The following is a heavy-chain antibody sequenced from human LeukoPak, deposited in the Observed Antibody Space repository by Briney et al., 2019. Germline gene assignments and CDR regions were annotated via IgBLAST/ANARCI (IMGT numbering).Heavy chain of an antibody. CDR2: INPSGGST. J-gene: IGHJ4*02. D-gene: IGHD5-18*01. CDR3: ASSIQLRYYFDY. CDR1: GYTFTSYY. V-gene: IGHV1-46*01. Sequence: GASVKVSCKASGYTFTSYYMHWVRLAPGQGLEWMGIINPSGGSTSYAQKFQGRVTMTRDTSTSTVYMELSSLRSEDTAVYYCASSIQLRYYFDYWGQGTLVTVSS.